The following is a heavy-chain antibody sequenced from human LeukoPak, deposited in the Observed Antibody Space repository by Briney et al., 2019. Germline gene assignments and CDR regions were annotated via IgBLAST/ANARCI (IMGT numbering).Heavy chain of an antibody. CDR3: AKDASTVTLHADY. CDR2: LSYDGSNR. J-gene: IGHJ4*02. D-gene: IGHD4-17*01. Sequence: GRSLRLSCAASGFTFSGFGMHWVRQAPGKGLEWVAVLSYDGSNRFYVDPVKGRFTISRDNSKNTLYLQMNSLRPEDTAVYYCAKDASTVTLHADYWGQGTLVTVSS. V-gene: IGHV3-30*18. CDR1: GFTFSGFG.